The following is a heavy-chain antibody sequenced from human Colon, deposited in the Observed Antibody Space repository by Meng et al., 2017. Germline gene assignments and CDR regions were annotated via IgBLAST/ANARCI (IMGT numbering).Heavy chain of an antibody. CDR1: GDSVSSYSAA. Sequence: QVQLQQSGPGLVKRSQTLSLTSAISGDSVSSYSAAWDWISQSPSRGLDWLGRTYYRSRWYHDYAVSLKGRITITPDTSNNLFSLHLNSVTPEDTAIYYCARDLSSARYYFDNWGQGILVPVSS. CDR3: ARDLSSARYYFDN. V-gene: IGHV6-1*01. CDR2: TYYRSRWYH. J-gene: IGHJ4*02. D-gene: IGHD3-22*01.